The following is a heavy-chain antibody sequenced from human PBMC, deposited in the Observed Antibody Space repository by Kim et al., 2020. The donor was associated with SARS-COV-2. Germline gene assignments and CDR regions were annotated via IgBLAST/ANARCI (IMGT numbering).Heavy chain of an antibody. Sequence: GGSLRLSCAASGFTFSSYSMNWVRLAPGKGLEWVSSISSSSSYIYYADSVKGRFTISRDNAKNSLYLQMNSLRAEDTAVYYCARSYGDYVFDYWGQGTLVTVSS. V-gene: IGHV3-21*01. J-gene: IGHJ4*02. CDR1: GFTFSSYS. D-gene: IGHD4-17*01. CDR3: ARSYGDYVFDY. CDR2: ISSSSSYI.